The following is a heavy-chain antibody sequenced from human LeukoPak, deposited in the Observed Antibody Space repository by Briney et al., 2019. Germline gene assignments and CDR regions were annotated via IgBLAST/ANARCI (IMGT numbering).Heavy chain of an antibody. CDR3: AKYLLPYCSGGSCYVLEY. CDR2: ISDDGSNK. V-gene: IGHV3-30*18. J-gene: IGHJ4*02. D-gene: IGHD2-15*01. Sequence: GRSLRLSSAASRLTFSSYGMHWVRQGPGKGVEWVAVISDDGSNKYYADSVKGRFTISRVNSKNTLYLQMNSLRAEDTAVYDGAKYLLPYCSGGSCYVLEYWGQGTLVTVSS. CDR1: RLTFSSYG.